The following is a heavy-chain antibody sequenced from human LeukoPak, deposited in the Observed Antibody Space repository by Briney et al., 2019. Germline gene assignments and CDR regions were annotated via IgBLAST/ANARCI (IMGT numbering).Heavy chain of an antibody. J-gene: IGHJ3*02. CDR1: GFTFSSYS. CDR2: ISSDSRTI. V-gene: IGHV3-48*01. Sequence: SGGSLRLSCAASGFTFSSYSMNWVRQAPGKGLEWVSYISSDSRTIYYADSVKGRFTISRDNSKNTLYLQMNSLRAEDTAVYYCARARGSSGYSMGAFEIWGQGTMVTVSS. D-gene: IGHD3-22*01. CDR3: ARARGSSGYSMGAFEI.